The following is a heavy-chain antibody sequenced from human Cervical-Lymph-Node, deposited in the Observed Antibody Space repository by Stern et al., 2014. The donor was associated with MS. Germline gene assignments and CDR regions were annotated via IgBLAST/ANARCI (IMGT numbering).Heavy chain of an antibody. CDR2: IIPIFDTT. V-gene: IGHV1-69*01. J-gene: IGHJ3*01. D-gene: IGHD6-13*01. Sequence: VQLVESGNEVKKPGSSVKVSCKASGGPFSNFAFNWVRQVPGQGLEWMGGIIPIFDTTSSAQRFQDRVTIADESTSEAYMELSSLRSDDTAVYFCARANSSTWYAFDVWGQGTIVTVSS. CDR3: ARANSSTWYAFDV. CDR1: GGPFSNFA.